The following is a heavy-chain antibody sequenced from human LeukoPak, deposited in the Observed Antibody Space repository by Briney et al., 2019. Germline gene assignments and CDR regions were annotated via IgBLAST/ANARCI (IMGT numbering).Heavy chain of an antibody. V-gene: IGHV3-21*01. CDR2: ISSGTSFI. Sequence: PGGSLRLSCAASGFPFSSYSMNWVRQAPGKGPEWVSSISSGTSFIYYADSVKGRFTISRDNAKNSLYLQMNSLRAEDTAVYYCARGTTALMDVWGKGTTVTVSS. CDR1: GFPFSSYS. D-gene: IGHD2-21*02. J-gene: IGHJ6*03. CDR3: ARGTTALMDV.